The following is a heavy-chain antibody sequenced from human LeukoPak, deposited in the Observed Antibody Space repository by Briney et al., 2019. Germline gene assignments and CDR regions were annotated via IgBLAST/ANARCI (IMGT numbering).Heavy chain of an antibody. Sequence: ASVKVSCKASGYTFTSYGISWVRQAPGQGLEWMGWISAYNGNTNYAQKLQGRVTMTTDTSTSTAYIELRSLRSDDTAVYYCARVQSNTVTNYYYGMDVWGQGTTVTVSS. D-gene: IGHD4-17*01. CDR1: GYTFTSYG. CDR3: ARVQSNTVTNYYYGMDV. J-gene: IGHJ6*02. CDR2: ISAYNGNT. V-gene: IGHV1-18*01.